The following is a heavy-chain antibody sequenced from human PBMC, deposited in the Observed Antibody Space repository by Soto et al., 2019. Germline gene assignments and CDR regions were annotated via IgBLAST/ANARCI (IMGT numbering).Heavy chain of an antibody. CDR2: IIGSGGTT. D-gene: IGHD2-15*01. CDR3: ARDDVLCDGGRCYGIPLDV. CDR1: GFTFSSYA. Sequence: GGSLRLSCAASGFTFSSYAMSWVRQAPGKGLEWVSAIIGSGGTTYSADSVTGRFTISRDTSENTLHLQMDSLRVEDTAVYYCARDDVLCDGGRCYGIPLDVWGKGTTVTVSS. J-gene: IGHJ6*04. V-gene: IGHV3-23*01.